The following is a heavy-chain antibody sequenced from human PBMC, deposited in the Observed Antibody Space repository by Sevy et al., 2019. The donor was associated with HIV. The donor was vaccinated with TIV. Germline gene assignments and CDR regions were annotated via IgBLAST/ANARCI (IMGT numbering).Heavy chain of an antibody. CDR2: ISYDGSNK. D-gene: IGHD6-13*01. J-gene: IGHJ4*02. CDR3: AKDHRRDSSSWPNYYFDY. CDR1: GFTFSSYG. Sequence: GGSLRLSCAASGFTFSSYGMHWVRQAPGKGLEWVAVISYDGSNKYYADSVKGRFTISRDNSKNTLYLQMNSLRAEDTAVYYCAKDHRRDSSSWPNYYFDYWGQGTLVTVS. V-gene: IGHV3-30*18.